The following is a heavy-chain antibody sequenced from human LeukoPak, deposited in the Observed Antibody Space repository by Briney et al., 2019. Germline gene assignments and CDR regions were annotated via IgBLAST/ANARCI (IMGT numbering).Heavy chain of an antibody. Sequence: GGTLRLSCAASGFTFSTYWMSWVRQAPGKGLEWVANIKQDGSEKYYVDSVKGRFTISRDNAKNSLYLQMNSLRVEDTAVYYCARASAVAGTRDYWGQGTLVTVSS. V-gene: IGHV3-7*01. J-gene: IGHJ4*02. CDR2: IKQDGSEK. CDR3: ARASAVAGTRDY. D-gene: IGHD6-19*01. CDR1: GFTFSTYW.